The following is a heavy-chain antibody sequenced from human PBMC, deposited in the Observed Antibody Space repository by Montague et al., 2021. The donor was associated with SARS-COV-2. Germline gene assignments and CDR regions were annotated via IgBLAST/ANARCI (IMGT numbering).Heavy chain of an antibody. J-gene: IGHJ4*02. D-gene: IGHD1-7*01. CDR2: IYHNGKT. CDR1: GDSITNTRYF. V-gene: IGHV4-39*01. CDR3: AVELNYFFDY. Sequence: SETLSRTCNVSGDSITNTRYFWGWIRQPPGKALEWIGSIYHNGKTYYNPSLERRALLSIDTSKNQFSLRLSSVIASDTAVYYCAVELNYFFDYWGQGFLVSVSS.